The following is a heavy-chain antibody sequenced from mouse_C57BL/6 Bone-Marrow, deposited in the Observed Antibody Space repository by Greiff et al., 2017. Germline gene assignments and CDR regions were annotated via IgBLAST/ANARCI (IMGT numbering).Heavy chain of an antibody. D-gene: IGHD1-1*01. CDR3: TSSPVVAPDY. Sequence: QVQLQQSGAELVRPGASVTLSCKASGYTFTDYEMHWVKQTPVHGLEWIGAIDPETGGTAYNQKFKGKAILTADKSSSTAYMELRSLTSEDSAVYYCTSSPVVAPDYWGQGTTLTVSS. V-gene: IGHV1-15*01. J-gene: IGHJ2*01. CDR1: GYTFTDYE. CDR2: IDPETGGT.